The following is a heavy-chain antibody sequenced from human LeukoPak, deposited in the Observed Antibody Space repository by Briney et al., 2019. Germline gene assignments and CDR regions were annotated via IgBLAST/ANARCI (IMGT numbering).Heavy chain of an antibody. CDR2: IIPIFGTA. V-gene: IGHV1-69*13. D-gene: IGHD6-13*01. CDR3: ARDDPIAAAGTFAVTDAAANYYYGMDV. J-gene: IGHJ6*02. Sequence: ASVKVSCKASGGTFSSYAISWVRQAPGQGLEWMGGIIPIFGTANYAQKFQGRVTITADESTSTAYMELSSLGSEDTAVYYCARDDPIAAAGTFAVTDAAANYYYGMDVWGQGTTVTVSS. CDR1: GGTFSSYA.